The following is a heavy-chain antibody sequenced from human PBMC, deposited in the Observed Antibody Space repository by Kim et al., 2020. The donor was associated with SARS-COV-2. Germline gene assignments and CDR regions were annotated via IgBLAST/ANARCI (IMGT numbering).Heavy chain of an antibody. J-gene: IGHJ5*01. Sequence: SETLSLTCTVSGGSISSGTYYWGWIRQPPGKGLEWIGSIYYSWSTYYNPSLKSRVTISVDTSKTQFSLKLSSVTAPDTAVYYCATGRKIDTGDFVRGVFDSWGQGTLVTVSS. D-gene: IGHD7-27*01. CDR3: ATGRKIDTGDFVRGVFDS. V-gene: IGHV4-39*01. CDR1: GGSISSGTYY. CDR2: IYYSWST.